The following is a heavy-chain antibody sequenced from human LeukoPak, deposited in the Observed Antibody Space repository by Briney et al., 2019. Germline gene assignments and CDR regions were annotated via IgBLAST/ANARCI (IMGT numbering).Heavy chain of an antibody. CDR1: GFTFSNNW. CDR3: VKEGSQGDN. Sequence: PGGSLRLSCAASGFTFSNNWMHWVRQAPGKGLVWVSRINSDGRTTTYADSVKGRFNISRDNSKNALYLQMNSLRVEDTAMYYCVKEGSQGDNWGQGTLVTVSS. V-gene: IGHV3-74*01. J-gene: IGHJ4*02. CDR2: INSDGRTT. D-gene: IGHD2-15*01.